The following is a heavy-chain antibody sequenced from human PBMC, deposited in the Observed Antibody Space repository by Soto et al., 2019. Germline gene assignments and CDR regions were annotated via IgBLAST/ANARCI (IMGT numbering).Heavy chain of an antibody. D-gene: IGHD1-26*01. CDR3: ARDSGGALNYYYYMDV. V-gene: IGHV3-11*01. CDR1: GFTFSDYY. J-gene: IGHJ6*03. Sequence: GGSLRLSCAASGFTFSDYYMSWIRQAPGKGLEWVSYISSSGSTIYYADSVKGRFTISRDNAKNSLYLQMNSLRAEDTAVYYCARDSGGALNYYYYMDVWGKGTTVTVSS. CDR2: ISSSGSTI.